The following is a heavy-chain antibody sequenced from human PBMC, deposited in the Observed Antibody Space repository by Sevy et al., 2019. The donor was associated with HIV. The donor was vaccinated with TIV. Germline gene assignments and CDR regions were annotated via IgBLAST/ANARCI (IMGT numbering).Heavy chain of an antibody. CDR2: INSDGSST. J-gene: IGHJ5*02. CDR3: SIPGGITIFGVSEGWFDP. D-gene: IGHD3-3*01. V-gene: IGHV3-74*01. Sequence: GGSLRLSCAASGFTFSSYWMHWVRQAPGKGLVWVSRINSDGSSTSYADSVKGRFTISRDNAKNRLYLQMNSLRAEDTAVYYCSIPGGITIFGVSEGWFDPWGQGTLVTVSS. CDR1: GFTFSSYW.